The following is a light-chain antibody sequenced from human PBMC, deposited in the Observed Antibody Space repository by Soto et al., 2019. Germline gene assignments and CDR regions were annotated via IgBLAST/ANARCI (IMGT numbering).Light chain of an antibody. CDR2: GSS. CDR1: QSVSNKY. V-gene: IGKV3-20*01. Sequence: EVVLTQSPGTLSLSPGERAILSCRASQSVSNKYLAWYQQKPGQAPRLLIFGSSDRATGIPDRFSGSGSGTDFTLTIIRLEPEDFAVYYCQQYGSSPPYTFGQGTKLEIK. J-gene: IGKJ2*01. CDR3: QQYGSSPPYT.